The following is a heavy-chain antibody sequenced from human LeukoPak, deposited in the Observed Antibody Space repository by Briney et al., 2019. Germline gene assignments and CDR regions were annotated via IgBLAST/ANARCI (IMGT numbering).Heavy chain of an antibody. Sequence: GRSLRLSCAASGFTFSSYGMHWVRQAPGKGLEWVAVIWYDGSNKYYADYVKGRFTISRDNSKNTLYLQMNSLRAEDTAVYYCARDSTAMATELFDYWGQGTLVTVSS. D-gene: IGHD5-18*01. CDR1: GFTFSSYG. V-gene: IGHV3-33*01. J-gene: IGHJ4*02. CDR3: ARDSTAMATELFDY. CDR2: IWYDGSNK.